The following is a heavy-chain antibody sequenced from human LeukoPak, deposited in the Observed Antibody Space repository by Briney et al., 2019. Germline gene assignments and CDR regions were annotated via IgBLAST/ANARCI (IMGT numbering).Heavy chain of an antibody. CDR3: ARVSPGFGEFITYYYYYMDV. V-gene: IGHV3-30-3*01. J-gene: IGHJ6*03. D-gene: IGHD3-10*01. Sequence: GGSLRLSCAASGFTFSSYAMHWVRQAPGKGLEWVAVISYDGSNKYYADSVKGRFTISRDNSKNTLYLQMNSLRAEDTAVYYCARVSPGFGEFITYYYYYMDVWGKGTTVTVSS. CDR1: GFTFSSYA. CDR2: ISYDGSNK.